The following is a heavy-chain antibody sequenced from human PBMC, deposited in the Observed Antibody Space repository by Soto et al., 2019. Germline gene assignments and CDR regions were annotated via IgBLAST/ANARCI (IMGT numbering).Heavy chain of an antibody. V-gene: IGHV3-15*07. Sequence: EVQLVESGGGLVKPGGSLRLSCAASGFTFSNAWMNWVRQAPGKGLEWVGRIKSKTDGGTTDYAAPVKARFTISRDDSKNTLYLHMNSLKTEDAAVYYCTTEVGATVFEYWGQGTLVTVSS. CDR1: GFTFSNAW. J-gene: IGHJ4*02. D-gene: IGHD1-26*01. CDR2: IKSKTDGGTT. CDR3: TTEVGATVFEY.